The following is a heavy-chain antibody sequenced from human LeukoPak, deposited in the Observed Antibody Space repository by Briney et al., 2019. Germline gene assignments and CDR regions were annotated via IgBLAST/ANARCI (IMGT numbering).Heavy chain of an antibody. Sequence: GASVKVSCKASGYTFTSYYMHWVRQAPGQGLEWMGWINTNTGNPTYAQGFTGRFVFSLDTSVSTAYLQISSLKAEDTAVYYCARSLLLWYGELLGYWGQGTLVTVSS. CDR3: ARSLLLWYGELLGY. D-gene: IGHD3-10*01. J-gene: IGHJ4*02. CDR1: GYTFTSYY. V-gene: IGHV7-4-1*02. CDR2: INTNTGNP.